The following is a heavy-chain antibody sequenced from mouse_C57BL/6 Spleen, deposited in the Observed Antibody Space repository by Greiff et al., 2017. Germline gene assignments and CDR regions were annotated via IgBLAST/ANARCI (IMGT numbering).Heavy chain of an antibody. CDR1: GYTFTSYW. D-gene: IGHD2-12*01. J-gene: IGHJ4*01. CDR2: IDPSDSYT. Sequence: QVQLQQPGAELVMPGASVKLSCKASGYTFTSYWMHWVKQRPGQGLEWIGEIDPSDSYTNYNQKFKGKSTLTVDKSSSTAYMQLSSLTSEDSAVYYCARGGDDPYYAMDYWGQGTSVTVSS. V-gene: IGHV1-69*01. CDR3: ARGGDDPYYAMDY.